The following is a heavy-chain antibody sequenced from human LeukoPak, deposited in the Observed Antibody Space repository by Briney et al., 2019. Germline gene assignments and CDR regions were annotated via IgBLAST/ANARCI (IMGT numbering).Heavy chain of an antibody. D-gene: IGHD5-18*01. J-gene: IGHJ4*02. Sequence: GGSLRLSCAASGFTVSTNYMSWVRQAPGKGLEWVSVIYSGGSTYYADSVKGRFTISRDNSKNTLYLQMNSLRAEYTAMYYCATTYQYSSGFFDYWGQGTLVAVSS. CDR1: GFTVSTNY. CDR3: ATTYQYSSGFFDY. CDR2: IYSGGST. V-gene: IGHV3-53*01.